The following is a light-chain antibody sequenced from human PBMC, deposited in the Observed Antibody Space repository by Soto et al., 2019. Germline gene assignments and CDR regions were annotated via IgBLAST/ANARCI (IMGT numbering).Light chain of an antibody. CDR1: QSVSSNY. Sequence: EIVLTQSPGTLSLSPGERATLSCRASQSVSSNYLAWYKQKPGQAPSLLLYGASSRATGIPDRFSGSESGTDFTLTISILAPGDFALDQCQQSGTAPGTFGEATKLEIK. CDR2: GAS. CDR3: QQSGTAPGT. J-gene: IGKJ2*01. V-gene: IGKV3-20*01.